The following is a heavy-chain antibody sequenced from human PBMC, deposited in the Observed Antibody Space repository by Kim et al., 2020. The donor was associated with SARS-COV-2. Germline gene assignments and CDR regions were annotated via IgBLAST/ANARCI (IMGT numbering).Heavy chain of an antibody. CDR2: ISSYSRYK. CDR1: GFTFSNYN. D-gene: IGHD2-21*01. CDR3: ARETLIIVPTSESDLFDS. Sequence: GGSLRLSCAASGFTFSNYNMNWVRQAPGKGLEWVSSISSYSRYKYYADSVKGRFTISRDNAKKSLYLQMNGLRAEDTAVYYCARETLIIVPTSESDLFDSWGQGTLVTVSS. J-gene: IGHJ4*02. V-gene: IGHV3-21*01.